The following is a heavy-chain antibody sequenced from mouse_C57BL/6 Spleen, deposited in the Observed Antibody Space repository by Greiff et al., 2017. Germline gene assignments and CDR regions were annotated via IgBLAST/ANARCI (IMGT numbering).Heavy chain of an antibody. Sequence: QVQLQQPGAELVKPGASVKMSCKVSGYSFTSYWITWVKQRPGQGLEWIGDILPGSGSTNYNEKFKSQATLTVDTYSRTAYMQHSSLTSEDSAVYCCTSKGLTGTYFDYWGQGTTLTVSS. D-gene: IGHD4-1*01. V-gene: IGHV1-55*01. CDR2: ILPGSGST. J-gene: IGHJ2*01. CDR1: GYSFTSYW. CDR3: TSKGLTGTYFDY.